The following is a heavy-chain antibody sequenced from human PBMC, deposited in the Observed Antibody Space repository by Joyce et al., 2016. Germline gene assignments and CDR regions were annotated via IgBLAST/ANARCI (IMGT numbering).Heavy chain of an antibody. J-gene: IGHJ3*02. CDR3: ARDGTVHDGFEI. V-gene: IGHV4-61*02. CDR2: IYPSGHT. Sequence: QVQLQESGPGLVKPSQTLSLTCSVSVGSISSPRHHRSWIRQPAGKGLEWIGRIYPSGHTNDNPSLKSGVTISVDTSKNQFSLKLSSLTAADTAIYYCARDGTVHDGFEIWGQGTMVIVSS. CDR1: VGSISSPRHH. D-gene: IGHD1-1*01.